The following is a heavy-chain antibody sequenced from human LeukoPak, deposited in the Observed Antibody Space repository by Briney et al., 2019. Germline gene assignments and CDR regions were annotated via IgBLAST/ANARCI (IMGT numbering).Heavy chain of an antibody. Sequence: GGSLRLSCAASGFTFSSYNMDWVRQAPGKGLEWVSSISSGSSYIYYADSLKGRFTVSRDNAKNSLYLQMNSLRAEDTAVYYCARDQAANAFDIWGQGTMVTVSS. D-gene: IGHD6-25*01. CDR2: ISSGSSYI. J-gene: IGHJ3*02. CDR3: ARDQAANAFDI. CDR1: GFTFSSYN. V-gene: IGHV3-21*01.